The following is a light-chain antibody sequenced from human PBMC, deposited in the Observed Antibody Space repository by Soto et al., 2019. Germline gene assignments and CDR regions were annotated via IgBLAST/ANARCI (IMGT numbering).Light chain of an antibody. CDR1: QSVSNN. Sequence: EIVMTQSPATLSVSPGERATLSCRASQSVSNNLAWYQQKPGQAPRLLIYDASTRATGIPARFSGSGSGTEFTLTISSLQSEDFAVYYCQQYNQWPLTFGGGTKVDIK. J-gene: IGKJ4*01. V-gene: IGKV3-15*01. CDR2: DAS. CDR3: QQYNQWPLT.